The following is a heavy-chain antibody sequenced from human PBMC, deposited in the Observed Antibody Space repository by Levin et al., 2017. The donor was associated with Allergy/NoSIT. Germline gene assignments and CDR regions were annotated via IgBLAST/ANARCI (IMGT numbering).Heavy chain of an antibody. J-gene: IGHJ4*02. CDR3: ARQASWNDRDFDY. CDR1: GYSFTSYW. CDR2: IYPGDSDT. D-gene: IGHD1-1*01. V-gene: IGHV5-51*01. Sequence: KVSCKGSGYSFTSYWIGWVRQMPGKGLEWMGIIYPGDSDTRYSPSFQGQVTISADKSISTAYLQWSSLKASDTAMYYCARQASWNDRDFDYWGQGTLVTVSS.